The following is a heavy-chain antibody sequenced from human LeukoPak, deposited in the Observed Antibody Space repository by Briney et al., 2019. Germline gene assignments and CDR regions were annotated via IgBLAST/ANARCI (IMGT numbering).Heavy chain of an antibody. CDR1: GFTFSSYS. CDR2: ISSSSSTI. V-gene: IGHV3-48*01. Sequence: GGSLRLSCAAFGFTFSSYSMNWVRQAPGKGLEWVSFISSSSSTIYYADSVKGRFTISRDNAKNSLYLQMNSLRAEDTAVYYCARERGNYFDYWGQGTLVTVSS. J-gene: IGHJ4*02. CDR3: ARERGNYFDY. D-gene: IGHD1-26*01.